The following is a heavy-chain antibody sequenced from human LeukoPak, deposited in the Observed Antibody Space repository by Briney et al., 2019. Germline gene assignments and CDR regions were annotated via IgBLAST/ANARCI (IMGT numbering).Heavy chain of an antibody. CDR2: ISISSSSV. CDR3: ARDNLAAAGDDNFDI. D-gene: IGHD6-13*01. CDR1: GFTFSSHA. J-gene: IGHJ3*02. Sequence: GGSLRLSCAASGFTFSSHAMNWVRQAPGKGLEGVSYISISSSSVYYADSVKGRFTISRDNAKNSLYLQMNSLRAEGTAIYYCARDNLAAAGDDNFDIWGQGTMVTVSS. V-gene: IGHV3-48*04.